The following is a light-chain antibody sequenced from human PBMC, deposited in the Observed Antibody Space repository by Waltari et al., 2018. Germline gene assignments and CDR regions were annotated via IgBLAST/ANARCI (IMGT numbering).Light chain of an antibody. V-gene: IGKV1-39*01. CDR1: QSISIY. CDR2: AAS. CDR3: QQSYSSPPYT. J-gene: IGKJ2*01. Sequence: DIQMTQSPSSLSASIGDRVTITCRASQSISIYLNWYQQKPGKAPKLLINAASNLQSGVPSRFNGSGSGTDFTLTISSLQPEDFATYYCQQSYSSPPYTFGQGTKLEIK.